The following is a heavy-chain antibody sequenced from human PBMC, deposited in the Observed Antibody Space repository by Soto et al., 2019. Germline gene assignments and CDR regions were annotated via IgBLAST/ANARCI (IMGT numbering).Heavy chain of an antibody. CDR1: GVSFSDYS. J-gene: IGHJ5*01. V-gene: IGHV4-34*01. CDR2: INHSGAS. CDR3: ASSYYDTTGFAVDS. D-gene: IGHD3-22*01. Sequence: SETLSLTCAVYGVSFSDYSWTWIRQSPGKGLEWIGEINHSGASYYNPSLTSRVTISVDTSKNQFSLKVTSVTAADTAVYYCASSYYDTTGFAVDSWGQGTLVTVSS.